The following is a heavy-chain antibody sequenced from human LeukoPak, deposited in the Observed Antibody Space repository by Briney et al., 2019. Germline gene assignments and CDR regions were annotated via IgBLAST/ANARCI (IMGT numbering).Heavy chain of an antibody. CDR3: ARDSRPITIFGVVIIPLDY. D-gene: IGHD3-3*01. J-gene: IGHJ4*02. V-gene: IGHV1-69*06. CDR1: GGTFSSYA. Sequence: GASVKVSCKASGGTFSSYAISWVRQAPGQGLEWMGGIIPIFGTANYAQKFQGRVTITADKSTSTAYMELSSLRSEDTAVYYCARDSRPITIFGVVIIPLDYWGQGTLVTVSS. CDR2: IIPIFGTA.